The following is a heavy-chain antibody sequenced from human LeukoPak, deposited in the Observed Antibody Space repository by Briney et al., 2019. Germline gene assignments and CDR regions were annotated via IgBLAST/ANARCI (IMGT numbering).Heavy chain of an antibody. CDR1: GGTFSSYA. Sequence: SVKVSCKASGGTFSSYAISWVRQAPGQGLEWMGRIIPILGTANYAQKFQGRVTITADKSTSTAYMELSSLRSEDTAVYYCATPVGWDQLPVYYYYGMDVWGQGTTVTVSS. V-gene: IGHV1-69*04. D-gene: IGHD2-2*01. J-gene: IGHJ6*02. CDR3: ATPVGWDQLPVYYYYGMDV. CDR2: IIPILGTA.